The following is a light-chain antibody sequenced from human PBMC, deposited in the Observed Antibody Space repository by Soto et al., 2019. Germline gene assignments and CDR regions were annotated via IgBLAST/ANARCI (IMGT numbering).Light chain of an antibody. CDR3: QQYNTWPWT. Sequence: ETVMTQSPATLSVSPGERATLSCRASQSVNSNLAWYQQKLGQAPRVLIYGASTRATGIPARFSGSGSGTEFTLTISSLQSEDFAVYYCQQYNTWPWTFGQGTKVDI. CDR1: QSVNSN. J-gene: IGKJ1*01. V-gene: IGKV3-15*01. CDR2: GAS.